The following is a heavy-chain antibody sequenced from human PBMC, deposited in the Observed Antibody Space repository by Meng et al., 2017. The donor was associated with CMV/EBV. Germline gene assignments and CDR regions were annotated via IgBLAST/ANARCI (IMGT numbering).Heavy chain of an antibody. CDR2: VRSKTDGCTT. CDR3: TRFRADPLYYYAKDV. J-gene: IGHJ6*02. CDR1: GFTFGDFA. V-gene: IGHV3-49*04. Sequence: GGSLRLSCTTSGFTFGDFAMSWVRQAPGKGLEWVGFVRSKTDGCTTEFAAPVAGRFTISIDDSENIAYLQMNSLKTEDAAEYYCTRFRADPLYYYAKDVWGQGTTVTVSS.